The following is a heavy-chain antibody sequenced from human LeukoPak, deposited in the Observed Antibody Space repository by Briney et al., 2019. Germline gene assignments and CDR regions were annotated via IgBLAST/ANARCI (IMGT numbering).Heavy chain of an antibody. Sequence: SETLSLTCTVSGGSISSYYWSWIRQPPGKGLEWMAYISDIGSINYNPSLKSRVTISLDTSKNQFSLKLGSVTAADAAVYYCAGHHPRNTVDFWGQGTLVTVSS. V-gene: IGHV4-59*08. CDR3: AGHHPRNTVDF. D-gene: IGHD2-8*02. J-gene: IGHJ4*02. CDR1: GGSISSYY. CDR2: ISDIGSI.